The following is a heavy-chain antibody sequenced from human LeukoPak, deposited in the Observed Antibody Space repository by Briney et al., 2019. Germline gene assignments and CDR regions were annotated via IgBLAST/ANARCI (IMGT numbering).Heavy chain of an antibody. CDR3: ATRQFDDAYYFDY. D-gene: IGHD3-9*01. V-gene: IGHV1-24*01. J-gene: IGHJ4*02. CDR2: FDPEDGET. Sequence: ASVKVSCKVSGYTLTELSMHWVRQAPGKGLEWLGGFDPEDGETIYAQKFQGRVTMTEDTSTDTAYMELSSLRSEDTAVYYCATRQFDDAYYFDYWGQGTLVTVSS. CDR1: GYTLTELS.